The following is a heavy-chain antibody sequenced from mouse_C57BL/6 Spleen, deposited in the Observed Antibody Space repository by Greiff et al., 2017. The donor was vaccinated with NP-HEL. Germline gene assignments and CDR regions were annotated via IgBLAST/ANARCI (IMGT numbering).Heavy chain of an antibody. Sequence: VQLQQSGAELVKPGASVKLSCTASGFNIKDYYMHWVKQRTEQGLEWIGRIDPEDGDTKYAPKFQGKATITADTSSNTAYLQLSSLTSEDTAVYYCARSFITTVVADYWGQGTTLTVSS. CDR1: GFNIKDYY. D-gene: IGHD1-1*01. V-gene: IGHV14-2*01. CDR2: IDPEDGDT. J-gene: IGHJ2*01. CDR3: ARSFITTVVADY.